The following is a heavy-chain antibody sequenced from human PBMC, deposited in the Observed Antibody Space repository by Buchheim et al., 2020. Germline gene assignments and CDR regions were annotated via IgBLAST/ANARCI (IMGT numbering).Heavy chain of an antibody. J-gene: IGHJ5*02. Sequence: QVQLQQWGAGLLKPSETLSLTCAVYGGSFSGYYWSWIRQPPGKGLEWIGEINHSGSTNYNPSLKSRVTIPVDTPKNQFSLKLSSVTAADTAVYYCARVAGGWKNWFDPWGQGTL. D-gene: IGHD6-19*01. V-gene: IGHV4-34*01. CDR2: INHSGST. CDR1: GGSFSGYY. CDR3: ARVAGGWKNWFDP.